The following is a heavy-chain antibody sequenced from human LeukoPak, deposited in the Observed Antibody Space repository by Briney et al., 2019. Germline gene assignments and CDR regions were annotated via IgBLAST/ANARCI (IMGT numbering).Heavy chain of an antibody. Sequence: GESLKISCQGSGYSFTSYGISWVRQAPGQGLEWMGWISAYNGNTNYAQKLQGRVTMTTDTSTSTAYMELRSLRSDDTAVYYCAREMYYDILTGTYYYYYYGMDVWGQGTTVTVSS. CDR3: AREMYYDILTGTYYYYYYGMDV. CDR2: ISAYNGNT. J-gene: IGHJ6*02. D-gene: IGHD3-9*01. CDR1: GYSFTSYG. V-gene: IGHV1-18*01.